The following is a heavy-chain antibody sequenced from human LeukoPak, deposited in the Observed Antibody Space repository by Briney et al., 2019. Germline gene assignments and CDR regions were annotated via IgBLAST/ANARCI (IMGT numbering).Heavy chain of an antibody. V-gene: IGHV4-34*01. J-gene: IGHJ4*02. CDR2: INHSGST. Sequence: SETLSLTCAVYGGSFSGYYWSWIRQPPGKGLEWIGEINHSGSTNYNPSLKSRVTISVDTSKNQFSLKLSSVTPADTAVYYCATQWLGPYGYWGQGTLVNVSS. CDR1: GGSFSGYY. CDR3: ATQWLGPYGY. D-gene: IGHD6-19*01.